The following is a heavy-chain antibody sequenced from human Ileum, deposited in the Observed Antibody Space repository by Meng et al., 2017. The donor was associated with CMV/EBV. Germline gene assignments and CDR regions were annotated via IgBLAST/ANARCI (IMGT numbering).Heavy chain of an antibody. CDR2: IYWDDDK. V-gene: IGHV2-5*02. J-gene: IGHJ4*02. CDR3: AHIPRGYTGGWGYFDY. D-gene: IGHD6-19*01. Sequence: QIPLKESGPTLVKTTQTLTLTCTFSGFSLSTNTVGVGWIRQPPGKALEWLALIYWDDDKRYSPSLKSRLTITKDTSKNQVVLTMTNMDPVDTATYYCAHIPRGYTGGWGYFDYWGQGTLVTASS. CDR1: GFSLSTNTVG.